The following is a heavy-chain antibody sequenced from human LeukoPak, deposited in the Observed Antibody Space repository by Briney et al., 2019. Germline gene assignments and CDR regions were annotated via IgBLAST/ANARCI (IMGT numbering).Heavy chain of an antibody. Sequence: SETLSLTCTVSGDSISSYYWSWIRQPPGKGLEWIGYIYYSGSTNYNPSLKSRVTISVDTSKSQFSLKLGSVTAADTAVYYCASSGLSSSLIDYWGQGTLVTVSS. CDR2: IYYSGST. V-gene: IGHV4-59*08. CDR3: ASSGLSSSLIDY. J-gene: IGHJ4*02. CDR1: GDSISSYY. D-gene: IGHD6-13*01.